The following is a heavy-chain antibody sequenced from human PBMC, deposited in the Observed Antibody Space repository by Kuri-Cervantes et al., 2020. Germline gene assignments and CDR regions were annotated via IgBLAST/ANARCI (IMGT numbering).Heavy chain of an antibody. CDR1: GFTFSIYK. Sequence: GESLKISCAASGFTFSIYKMSWVRQAPGKGLYWVSYITSGSSAIYYADSVKGRFTISRDNAKNSLYLQMNSLRDEDTAVYYCTSGWSNPLDYWGQGTLVTVSS. CDR2: ITSGSSAI. J-gene: IGHJ4*02. D-gene: IGHD6-19*01. V-gene: IGHV3-48*02. CDR3: TSGWSNPLDY.